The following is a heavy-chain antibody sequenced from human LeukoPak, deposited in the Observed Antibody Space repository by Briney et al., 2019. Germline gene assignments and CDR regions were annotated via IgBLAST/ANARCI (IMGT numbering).Heavy chain of an antibody. D-gene: IGHD1-26*01. Sequence: GGSLRLSCAASEFDFSTHVMTWVRQAPGKGLEWVSAISISGTKTYYADSVKGRFTISRDNSKNTLYLQMYSLRAEDTAVYYCTGCGRIRCSLDSIDFWGQGTLVTVSS. V-gene: IGHV3-23*01. CDR3: TGCGRIRCSLDSIDF. J-gene: IGHJ4*02. CDR1: EFDFSTHV. CDR2: ISISGTKT.